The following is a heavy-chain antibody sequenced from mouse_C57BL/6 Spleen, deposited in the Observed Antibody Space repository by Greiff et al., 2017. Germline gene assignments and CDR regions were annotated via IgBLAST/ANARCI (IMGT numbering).Heavy chain of an antibody. CDR1: GYTFTSYW. V-gene: IGHV1-64*01. CDR2: IHPNSGST. Sequence: QVQLQQPGAELVKPGASVKLSCKASGYTFTSYWMHWVKQRPGQGLEWIGMIHPNSGSTNYNEKFKSKATLTVDKSSSTAYMQLSSLTSEDSAVYYCARYPLYDYVYAMDYWGQGTSVTVSS. CDR3: ARYPLYDYVYAMDY. D-gene: IGHD2-4*01. J-gene: IGHJ4*01.